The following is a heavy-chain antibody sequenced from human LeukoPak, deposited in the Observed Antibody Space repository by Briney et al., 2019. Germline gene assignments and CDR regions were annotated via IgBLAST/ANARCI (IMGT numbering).Heavy chain of an antibody. CDR2: IIPIFGTA. D-gene: IGHD6-13*01. CDR3: ARAEWYGSSWYRGPNWFDP. V-gene: IGHV1-69*13. Sequence: ASVKVSCRASGYTFTSYYMHWVRQAPGQGLEWMGGIIPIFGTANYAQKFQGRVTITADESTSTAYMELSSLRSEDTAVYYCARAEWYGSSWYRGPNWFDPWGQGTLVTVSS. J-gene: IGHJ5*02. CDR1: GYTFTSYY.